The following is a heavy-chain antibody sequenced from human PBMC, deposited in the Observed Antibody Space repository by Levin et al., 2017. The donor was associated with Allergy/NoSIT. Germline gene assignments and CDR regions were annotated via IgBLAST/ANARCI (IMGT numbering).Heavy chain of an antibody. Sequence: GGSLRLSCAASGFTFSSYAMHWVRQAPGKGLEWVAVISYDGSNKYYADSVKGRFTISRDNSKNTLYLQVNSLRAEDTAVYYCARDRVVTPNWYFELWGRGTLVTVSS. D-gene: IGHD2-21*02. CDR2: ISYDGSNK. J-gene: IGHJ2*01. CDR3: ARDRVVTPNWYFEL. V-gene: IGHV3-30-3*01. CDR1: GFTFSSYA.